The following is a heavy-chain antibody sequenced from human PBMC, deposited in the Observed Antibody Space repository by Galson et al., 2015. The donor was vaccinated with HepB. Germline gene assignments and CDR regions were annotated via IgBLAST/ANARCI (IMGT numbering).Heavy chain of an antibody. Sequence: SLRLSCAASGFTFSSHAMSWVRQAPGKGLEWVSAISGSGGSTYYADSVKGRFTISRDNSKNTLYLQMNSLRAEDTAVYYCAKIVGTVVTPRDDAFDIWGQGTMVTVSS. CDR2: ISGSGGST. J-gene: IGHJ3*02. D-gene: IGHD4-23*01. CDR1: GFTFSSHA. V-gene: IGHV3-23*01. CDR3: AKIVGTVVTPRDDAFDI.